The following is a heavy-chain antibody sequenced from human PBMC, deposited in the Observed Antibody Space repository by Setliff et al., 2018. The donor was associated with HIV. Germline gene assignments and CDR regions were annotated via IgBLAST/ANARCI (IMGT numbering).Heavy chain of an antibody. CDR2: ISSSGSDT. CDR1: GFTFSSYS. D-gene: IGHD2-21*02. V-gene: IGHV3-21*01. CDR3: ARDAHIVVVTALADFDY. Sequence: PGGSLRLSCVASGFTFSSYSMNWVRQAPGKGLEWVSSISSSGSDTYYVDSVKGRFTVSRDNSRNSLYLQMNNLRAEDTAVYYCARDAHIVVVTALADFDYWGQGTLVTVSS. J-gene: IGHJ4*02.